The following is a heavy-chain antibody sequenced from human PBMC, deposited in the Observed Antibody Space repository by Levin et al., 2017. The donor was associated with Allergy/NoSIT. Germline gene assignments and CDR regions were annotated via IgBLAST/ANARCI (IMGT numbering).Heavy chain of an antibody. Sequence: GGSLRLSCAASGFTFSNYWMNWVRQAPGKGLEWVANIKQDGSERRYVDSVKGRFTISRDNAKNSLYLQMNSLTGEVTAVYYCARAPGDGGDAFFDYWGQGTLVTVSS. CDR1: GFTFSNYW. CDR3: ARAPGDGGDAFFDY. CDR2: IKQDGSER. J-gene: IGHJ4*02. V-gene: IGHV3-7*04. D-gene: IGHD2-21*02.